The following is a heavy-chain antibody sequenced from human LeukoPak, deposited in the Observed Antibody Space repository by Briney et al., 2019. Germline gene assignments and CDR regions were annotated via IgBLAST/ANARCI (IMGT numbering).Heavy chain of an antibody. Sequence: GGSLRLSCAASGFTFSNYAMNRVRQAPGPGLESVSTIIASSGSAFYADSVKGRFTISKDTSKNTLYLHMSSLRADDTAVYYCAKGGYDYVEVAYFDYWGQGTLVTVAS. J-gene: IGHJ4*02. D-gene: IGHD5-12*01. CDR3: AKGGYDYVEVAYFDY. CDR2: IIASSGSA. CDR1: GFTFSNYA. V-gene: IGHV3-23*01.